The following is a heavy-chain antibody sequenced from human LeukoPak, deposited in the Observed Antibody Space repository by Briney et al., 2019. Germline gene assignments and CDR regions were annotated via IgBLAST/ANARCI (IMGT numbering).Heavy chain of an antibody. D-gene: IGHD1-14*01. CDR3: ARVRIRGYNWFNP. CDR1: GYTFTSYG. J-gene: IGHJ5*02. V-gene: IGHV1-8*03. Sequence: ASVKVSCKASGYTFTSYGINWVLQATGQGLEWMGWMNPNSGNTGYAQKFQGRVSITRNNSISTAYMELSSLRSEDTAVYYRARVRIRGYNWFNPWGQGTLVTVSS. CDR2: MNPNSGNT.